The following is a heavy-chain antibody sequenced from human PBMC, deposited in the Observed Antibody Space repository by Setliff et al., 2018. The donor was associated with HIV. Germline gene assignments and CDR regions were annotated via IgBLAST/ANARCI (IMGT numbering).Heavy chain of an antibody. CDR3: ARDRRRRTLAGIGSYFDY. CDR2: IYNRGST. J-gene: IGHJ4*02. D-gene: IGHD6-19*01. CDR1: GYAISSGYY. Sequence: SETLSLTCAVSGYAISSGYYWGWIRRPLGKGLEWIGSIYNRGSTYYNPSLKSRVTISVDTSKNQFSLKLSSVTAADTAMYYCARDRRRRTLAGIGSYFDYWGQGTMVTVSS. V-gene: IGHV4-38-2*02.